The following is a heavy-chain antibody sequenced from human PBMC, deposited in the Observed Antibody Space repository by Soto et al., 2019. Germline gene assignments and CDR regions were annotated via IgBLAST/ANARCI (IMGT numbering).Heavy chain of an antibody. V-gene: IGHV3-23*01. CDR3: ARSGRGEHTGYFDY. Sequence: EVQLLESGGGLVQPGGSRRLSCAASGFTFSSYAMSWVRQAPGKGLEWVSGISGSGGTTYYADSVQGRFTISRDKSKITLYLHMSSLRAEDAALYYCARSGRGEHTGYFDYWGQGALVTVSS. D-gene: IGHD3-16*01. J-gene: IGHJ4*02. CDR1: GFTFSSYA. CDR2: ISGSGGTT.